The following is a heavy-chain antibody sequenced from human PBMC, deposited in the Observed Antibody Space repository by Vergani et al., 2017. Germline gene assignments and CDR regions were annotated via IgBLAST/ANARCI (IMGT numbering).Heavy chain of an antibody. CDR2: INHSGST. D-gene: IGHD3-22*01. J-gene: IGHJ6*02. Sequence: QVQLQQWGAGLLKPSETLSLTCAVYGGSFSGYYWSWIRQPPGKGLEWIGEINHSGSTNYNPSLKSRVTISVDTSKNQFSLKLSSVTAADTAVYYCARVITYYYASSGYYVPYYYYGMDVWGQGTTVTVSS. CDR3: ARVITYYYASSGYYVPYYYYGMDV. V-gene: IGHV4-34*01. CDR1: GGSFSGYY.